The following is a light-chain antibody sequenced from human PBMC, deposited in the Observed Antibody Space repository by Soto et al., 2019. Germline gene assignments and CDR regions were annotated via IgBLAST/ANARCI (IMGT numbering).Light chain of an antibody. Sequence: QSVLAQPASVSGSPGQSITISCTGTSSDVGGYNYVSWYQQHPGKAPKLMIYDVSDRPSGISNRFSASKSGNTASLTISGPRGEDGVDNYLCQNPGTSTLGVFGMGTRFT. CDR3: CQNPGTSTLGV. J-gene: IGLJ1*01. CDR2: DVS. V-gene: IGLV2-14*03. CDR1: SSDVGGYNY.